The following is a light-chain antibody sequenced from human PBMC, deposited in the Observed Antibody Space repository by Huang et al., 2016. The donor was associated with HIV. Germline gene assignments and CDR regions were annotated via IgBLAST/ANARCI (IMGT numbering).Light chain of an antibody. Sequence: EIVLTQSPGTLSLSPGARATLSCRASQSITTTYLAWSQQKPGPPPRPLIYNTSQRASGIPDRFSGSGSGTDFSLTIRRLEPEDFAVYYCQQYGGSPPGVTFGGGTKVEV. CDR3: QQYGGSPPGVT. V-gene: IGKV3-20*01. CDR1: QSITTTY. J-gene: IGKJ4*01. CDR2: NTS.